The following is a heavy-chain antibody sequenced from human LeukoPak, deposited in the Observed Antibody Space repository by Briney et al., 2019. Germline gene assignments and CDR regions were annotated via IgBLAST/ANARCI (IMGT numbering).Heavy chain of an antibody. CDR3: ARDGEGVYYYDSSGYLFSDY. CDR1: GFTFSSYG. Sequence: QAGGSLRLSCAASGFTFSSYGMHWVRQAPGKGLVWVSHINSDGSSTSYADSVKGRFTISRDNAKNTLYLQMNSLRAEDTAVYYCARDGEGVYYYDSSGYLFSDYWGQGTLVTVSS. CDR2: INSDGSST. J-gene: IGHJ4*02. D-gene: IGHD3-22*01. V-gene: IGHV3-74*01.